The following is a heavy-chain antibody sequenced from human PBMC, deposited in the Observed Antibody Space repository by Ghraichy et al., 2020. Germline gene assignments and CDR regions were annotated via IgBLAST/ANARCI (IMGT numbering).Heavy chain of an antibody. CDR3: ARRGVMEGAYCGNNCFSFDY. CDR2: IFPADSSV. V-gene: IGHV5-51*01. CDR1: GYGFSDYW. Sequence: GESLNISCKGSGYGFSDYWIAWVRQMPGKGLEWMGLIFPADSSVKYSPSFQGQVTISADKSISTAYLQWSSLKASDTAMYYCARRGVMEGAYCGNNCFSFDYWGQGLLVTVSS. D-gene: IGHD2-21*01. J-gene: IGHJ4*02.